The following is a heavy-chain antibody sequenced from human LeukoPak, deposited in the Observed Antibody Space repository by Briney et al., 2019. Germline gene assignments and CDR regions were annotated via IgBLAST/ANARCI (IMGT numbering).Heavy chain of an antibody. V-gene: IGHV4-30-2*01. D-gene: IGHD2-21*02. CDR2: IYHSGST. Sequence: SETLSLTCAVSGGSISSGGYSWSWIRQPPGKGLEWIGYIYHSGSTYYNPSLKSRVTISVDRSKNQFSLKLSSVTAADTAVYYCARVGGVVTAIEFDYWGQGTLVTVSS. J-gene: IGHJ4*02. CDR1: GGSISSGGYS. CDR3: ARVGGVVTAIEFDY.